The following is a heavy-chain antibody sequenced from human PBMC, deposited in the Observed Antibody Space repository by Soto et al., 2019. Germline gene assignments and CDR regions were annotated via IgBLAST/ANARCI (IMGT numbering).Heavy chain of an antibody. CDR3: ARDPDYSGMDV. J-gene: IGHJ6*02. V-gene: IGHV3-33*01. CDR2: LWHDGVNQ. Sequence: QVQLVESGGGVVQPGRSLRLSCAACGFALSGYGMHWVRQAPGKGLEWVAVLWHDGVNQNYADSVKGRFAISRDNSKNTLSLQMNSLGAEDTAVYYCARDPDYSGMDVWGQGTTVTVSS. CDR1: GFALSGYG.